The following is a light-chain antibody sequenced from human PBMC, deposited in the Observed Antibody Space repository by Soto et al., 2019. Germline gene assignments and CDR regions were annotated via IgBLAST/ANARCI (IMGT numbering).Light chain of an antibody. CDR1: QSVSRW. Sequence: DLQMTQSPSTLSASVGDRVILTCRASQSVSRWLAWYQQKPGKAPNLLIYDASILERGVPSRFSGSGSGTEFTLTISSLQSEDFAVYYCQQYNNWPPWTFGQGTKVDI. CDR2: DAS. J-gene: IGKJ1*01. V-gene: IGKV1-5*01. CDR3: QQYNNWPPWT.